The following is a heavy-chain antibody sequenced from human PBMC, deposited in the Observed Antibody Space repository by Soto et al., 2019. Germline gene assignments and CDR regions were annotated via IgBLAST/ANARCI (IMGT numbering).Heavy chain of an antibody. V-gene: IGHV3-7*04. D-gene: IGHD6-19*01. CDR3: AREHTKQWLLRQFVFYM. J-gene: IGHJ3*02. Sequence: EVQLVESGGGLVRAGGSLRLSCAASGITFSDHGMSWVRQAPGKGLEWVADIKQDGSENYYVDSVKGRFTISRDNARNSLFLHRNSVSAADTAVFYCAREHTKQWLLRQFVFYMWGQGTVVTVSS. CDR2: IKQDGSEN. CDR1: GITFSDHG.